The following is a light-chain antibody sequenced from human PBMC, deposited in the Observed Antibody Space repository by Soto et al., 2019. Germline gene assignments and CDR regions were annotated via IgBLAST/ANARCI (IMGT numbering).Light chain of an antibody. CDR3: QQYGRSPLVT. CDR1: QSVSSSY. J-gene: IGKJ5*01. CDR2: GAS. V-gene: IGKV3-20*01. Sequence: EIVLTQSPGTLSLSPGERATLSCRASQSVSSSYLAWYQQKPGQAPRLLIYGASSRATGIPDRFSGSGSGTDFTVTISRLEPEDVAMYYCQQYGRSPLVTFGQGTRLEIK.